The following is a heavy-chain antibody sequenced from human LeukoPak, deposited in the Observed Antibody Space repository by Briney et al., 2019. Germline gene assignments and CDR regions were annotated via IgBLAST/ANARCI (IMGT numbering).Heavy chain of an antibody. D-gene: IGHD3-10*01. J-gene: IGHJ4*02. CDR1: GYSFTDYW. CDR2: IYPGDSDSGY. V-gene: IGHV5-51*01. CDR3: ARSTSGSFDS. Sequence: GESLKISCKASGYSFTDYWIGWVRQTPGKGLEWMAIIYPGDSDSGYTYSPSFQGQVTISADKSISTTYLQWSSLKASDTAMYYCARSTSGSFDSWGQGTPVTVSS.